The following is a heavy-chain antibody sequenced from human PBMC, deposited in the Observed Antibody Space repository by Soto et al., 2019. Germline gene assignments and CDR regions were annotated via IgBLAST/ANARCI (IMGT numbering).Heavy chain of an antibody. CDR2: IYHSGST. J-gene: IGHJ4*02. CDR3: ARAEGLKGPFDY. Sequence: PSETLSLTCAVSGGSISSGGYSWSWIRQPPGKGLEWIGYIYHSGSTYYNPSLKSRVTISVDRSKNQFSLKLSSVTAADTAVYYCARAEGLKGPFDYWGQGTLVTVSS. V-gene: IGHV4-30-2*01. CDR1: GGSISSGGYS. D-gene: IGHD3-16*01.